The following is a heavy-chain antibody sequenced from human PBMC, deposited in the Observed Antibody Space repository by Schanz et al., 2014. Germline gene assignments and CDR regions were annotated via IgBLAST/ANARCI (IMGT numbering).Heavy chain of an antibody. D-gene: IGHD6-13*01. CDR3: VSQTGSTNY. V-gene: IGHV3-7*02. CDR1: GFTFSSYS. Sequence: EVQLVESGGGLVQPGRSLRLSCAASGFTFSSYSMNWVRQAPGKGPEWVANIKHDGSVKDYVDSVEGRFTISRDNAKRSLFLQMNSLRVEDTAVYFCVSQTGSTNYWGQGTLVTVPS. CDR2: IKHDGSVK. J-gene: IGHJ4*02.